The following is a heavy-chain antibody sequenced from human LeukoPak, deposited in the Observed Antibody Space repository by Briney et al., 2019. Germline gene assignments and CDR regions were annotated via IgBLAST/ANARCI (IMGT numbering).Heavy chain of an antibody. J-gene: IGHJ3*02. Sequence: PSETLSLTCTVPGGSISSSSYYWGWIRQPPGKGLEWIGYIYYSGSTNYNPSLKSRVTISVDTSKNQFSLKLSSVTAADAAVYYCARDRKDFHAFDIWGQGTMVTVSS. V-gene: IGHV4-61*01. CDR2: IYYSGST. D-gene: IGHD3-3*01. CDR3: ARDRKDFHAFDI. CDR1: GGSISSSSYY.